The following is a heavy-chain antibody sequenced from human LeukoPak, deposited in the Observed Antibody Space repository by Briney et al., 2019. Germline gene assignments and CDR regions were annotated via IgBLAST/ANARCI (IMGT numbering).Heavy chain of an antibody. CDR1: GYTFTGYY. D-gene: IGHD3-10*01. V-gene: IGHV1-2*02. J-gene: IGHJ6*03. Sequence: ASVKVSCKASGYTFTGYYMHWVRQAPGQGLEWMGWINPNSGGTNYAQKFQGRVTMTRDTSISTAYMELSRLRSDDTAVYYCARGNTMVRGVDYYYYYMDVWGKGTTVTISS. CDR3: ARGNTMVRGVDYYYYYMDV. CDR2: INPNSGGT.